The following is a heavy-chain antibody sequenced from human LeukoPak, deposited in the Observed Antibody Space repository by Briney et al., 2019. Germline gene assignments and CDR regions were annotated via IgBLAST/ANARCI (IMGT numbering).Heavy chain of an antibody. CDR2: ISYDGSNK. CDR1: GFTFSNYA. V-gene: IGHV3-30*04. J-gene: IGHJ4*02. CDR3: ARGSGYSYGFTGRERTKSRLDY. D-gene: IGHD5-18*01. Sequence: GGSLRLSCAASGFTFSNYAMSWVRQAPGKGLEWVAVISYDGSNKYYADSVKGRFTICRDNSKNTLYLQMNSLRAEDTAVYYCARGSGYSYGFTGRERTKSRLDYWGQGTLVTVSS.